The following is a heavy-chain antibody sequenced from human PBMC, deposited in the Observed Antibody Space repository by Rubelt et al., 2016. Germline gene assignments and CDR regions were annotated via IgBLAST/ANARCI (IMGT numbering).Heavy chain of an antibody. CDR1: GGSISSDY. D-gene: IGHD3-22*01. V-gene: IGHV4-59*01. Sequence: QVQLQESGPGLVKPSETLSLTCTVSGGSISSDYWSWIRQPPGKGLAWIGYVYYSGSTNYNPSLKSRVTISGDTSTNQFSLKLSSVTAADTAVYYCAYSSGYYDEYFQHWGQGTLVTVSS. CDR2: VYYSGST. CDR3: AYSSGYYDEYFQH. J-gene: IGHJ1*01.